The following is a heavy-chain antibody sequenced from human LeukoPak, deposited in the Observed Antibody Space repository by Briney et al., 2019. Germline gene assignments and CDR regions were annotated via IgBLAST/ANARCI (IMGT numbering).Heavy chain of an antibody. D-gene: IGHD2-15*01. Sequence: GGSLRLSCSVSGFTFSSYWMSWVRQAPGEGLEWVANIKQDRSEKYYVDSVKGRFTISRDNAKNSLYLQMNSLRADDTAVYYCAVGSCYSCWFDPWGRGTLVTVSS. CDR2: IKQDRSEK. CDR3: AVGSCYSCWFDP. V-gene: IGHV3-7*03. J-gene: IGHJ5*02. CDR1: GFTFSSYW.